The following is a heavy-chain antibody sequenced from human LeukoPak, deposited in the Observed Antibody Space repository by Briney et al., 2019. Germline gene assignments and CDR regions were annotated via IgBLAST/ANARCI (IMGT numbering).Heavy chain of an antibody. Sequence: GGSLRLSCAASGFTFSTYWMSWVRQAPGKGLEWVANIKQDGSEKYYVDSGKGRFTISRDNGKNSLYLQMNSLRAEDTAVYYCARGRIAVAGTYIPSNWGPQLYYMDVWGKGTTVTVSS. CDR2: IKQDGSEK. CDR3: ARGRIAVAGTYIPSNWGPQLYYMDV. V-gene: IGHV3-7*01. CDR1: GFTFSTYW. J-gene: IGHJ6*03. D-gene: IGHD6-19*01.